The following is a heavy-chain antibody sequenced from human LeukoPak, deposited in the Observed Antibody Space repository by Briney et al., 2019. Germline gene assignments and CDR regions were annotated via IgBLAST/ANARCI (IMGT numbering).Heavy chain of an antibody. J-gene: IGHJ4*02. CDR2: IWYDGSNK. CDR3: ARDGEAWGIVVFRFDY. Sequence: HPGGSLRLSCAASGFTFSSYGMHWVRQAPGKGLEWVAVIWYDGSNKYYADSVKGRFTISRDNSKNTLYLQMNSLRAEDTAVYYCARDGEAWGIVVFRFDYWGQGTLVTVSS. D-gene: IGHD2-21*01. V-gene: IGHV3-33*01. CDR1: GFTFSSYG.